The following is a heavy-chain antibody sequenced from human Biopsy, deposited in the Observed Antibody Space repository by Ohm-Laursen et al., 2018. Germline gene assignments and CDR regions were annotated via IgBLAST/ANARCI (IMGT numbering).Heavy chain of an antibody. J-gene: IGHJ4*02. V-gene: IGHV1-2*02. Sequence: ASVKVSCKASGYNFTDFYLHWVRQAPGQELEWLGWINPDTGGTKYAQKFQGRVAMTRDTSISTAYLDLSSLGSEDTAVYYCAREKPFGASWGYWGQGTLVTVSS. CDR1: GYNFTDFY. D-gene: IGHD6-13*01. CDR2: INPDTGGT. CDR3: AREKPFGASWGY.